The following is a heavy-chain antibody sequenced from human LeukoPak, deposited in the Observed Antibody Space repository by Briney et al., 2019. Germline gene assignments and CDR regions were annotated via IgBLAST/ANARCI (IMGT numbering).Heavy chain of an antibody. D-gene: IGHD2-21*02. CDR2: INTNTGNP. CDR1: GYTFTSYA. V-gene: IGHV7-4-1*02. J-gene: IGHJ4*02. CDR3: ARPNLAYCGDDCYLDY. Sequence: ASVKVSCKASGYTFTSYAMNWVRQAPGQGLEWMGWINTNTGNPTYAQGVTGRFVFSLDTSVSTAYLQISSLKAEDTAVYYCARPNLAYCGDDCYLDYWGQGTLVTVSS.